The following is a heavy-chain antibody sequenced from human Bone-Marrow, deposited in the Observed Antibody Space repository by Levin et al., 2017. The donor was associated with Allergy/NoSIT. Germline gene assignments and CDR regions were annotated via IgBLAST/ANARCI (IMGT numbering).Heavy chain of an antibody. CDR3: ARGDDSRGYYTGMDV. CDR1: GDSVSSTSVT. Sequence: SQTLSLTCAISGDSVSSTSVTWHWLRQSPSRGLEWLGRTWFRPNLYTEYAVSVEGRIIINPDTSKNQFSLQLKSVTPDDTAVYYCARGDDSRGYYTGMDVWGQGTTVTVSS. V-gene: IGHV6-1*01. J-gene: IGHJ6*02. CDR2: TWFRPNLYT. D-gene: IGHD3-22*01.